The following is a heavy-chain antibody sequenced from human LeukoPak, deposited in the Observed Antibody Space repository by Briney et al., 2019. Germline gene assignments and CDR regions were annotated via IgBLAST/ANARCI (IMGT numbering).Heavy chain of an antibody. CDR2: INPNTGGT. D-gene: IGHD3-3*01. J-gene: IGHJ3*02. CDR3: MRGPYDFWSGFWPSDNGAFDI. CDR1: GYTFTAKY. Sequence: ASVKVSCKASGYTFTAKYIHWVRQAPGQGLEWMGRINPNTGGTNYAQNFQGRVIMTRDTSISTVYMELRSLRSDDTAVFFCMRGPYDFWSGFWPSDNGAFDIWGQGTTVTVSS. V-gene: IGHV1-2*02.